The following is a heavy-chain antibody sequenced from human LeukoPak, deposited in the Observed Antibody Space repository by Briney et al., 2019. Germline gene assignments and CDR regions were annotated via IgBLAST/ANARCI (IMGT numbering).Heavy chain of an antibody. D-gene: IGHD1-26*01. CDR3: AAPKSGSYYRRGLNYFDY. CDR1: GGSFSGYY. V-gene: IGHV4-34*01. J-gene: IGHJ4*02. CDR2: INHSGST. Sequence: SETLSLTCAVYGGSFSGYYWSWIRQPPGKGLEWIGEINHSGSTNYNPSLKSRVTISVDTSKNQFSLKLSSVTAADTAVYYCAAPKSGSYYRRGLNYFDYWGQGTLVTVSS.